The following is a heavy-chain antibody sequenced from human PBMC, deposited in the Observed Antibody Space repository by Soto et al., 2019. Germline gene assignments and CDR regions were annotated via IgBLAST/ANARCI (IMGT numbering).Heavy chain of an antibody. CDR2: IRSKAYGGTT. CDR1: GFTFGDYA. J-gene: IGHJ6*02. Sequence: GGSLRLSCTASGFTFGDYAMSWFRQAPGKGLEWVGFIRSKAYGGTTEYAASVKGRFTISRDDSKSIAYLQMNSLKTEDTAVYYCTRDSGIAAAGRYYYYGMDVWGQGTTVTVSS. V-gene: IGHV3-49*03. CDR3: TRDSGIAAAGRYYYYGMDV. D-gene: IGHD6-13*01.